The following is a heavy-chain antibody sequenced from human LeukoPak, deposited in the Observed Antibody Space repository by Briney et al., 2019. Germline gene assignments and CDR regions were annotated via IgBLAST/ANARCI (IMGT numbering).Heavy chain of an antibody. CDR2: IYHSGRT. D-gene: IGHD5-24*01. CDR3: ASLSLPATRFDY. V-gene: IGHV4-38-2*02. CDR1: GYSISSGYY. Sequence: SETLSLTCTVSGYSISSGYYWGWIRQPPGKGLEWIGSIYHSGRTFYNPSLKSRVTISVDTSKNQFSLKLTSVTAADTAVYYCASLSLPATRFDYWGQGTLVTVSS. J-gene: IGHJ4*02.